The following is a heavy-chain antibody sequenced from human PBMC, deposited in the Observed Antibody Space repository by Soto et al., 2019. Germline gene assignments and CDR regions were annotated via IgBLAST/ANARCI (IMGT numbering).Heavy chain of an antibody. CDR2: IYWDDDK. Sequence: QITLKESGPTLVKPTQTLTLTCTFSGFSLSTSGVGVTWIRQPPGKALEWLALIYWDDDKRYSPSLKNRLTITKDTSKNQVVLTMTNIDPVDTATYYCAHYDFGGLVYWGQGARVIVSS. D-gene: IGHD4-17*01. CDR1: GFSLSTSGVG. J-gene: IGHJ4*02. CDR3: AHYDFGGLVY. V-gene: IGHV2-5*02.